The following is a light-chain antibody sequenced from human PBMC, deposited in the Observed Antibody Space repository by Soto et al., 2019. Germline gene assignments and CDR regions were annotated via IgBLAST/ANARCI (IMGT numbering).Light chain of an antibody. J-gene: IGLJ1*01. CDR1: SSDVGTYNY. CDR3: QSYESSSLSGFV. Sequence: QSALTQPRSVSGPPGQSVSISCSGTSSDVGTYNYVSWYQQHPGKAPKLMIYDVSKRPSGVPDRFSGSKSGISASLAITGLQADDEADYYCQSYESSSLSGFVFGSGTKLTVL. CDR2: DVS. V-gene: IGLV2-11*01.